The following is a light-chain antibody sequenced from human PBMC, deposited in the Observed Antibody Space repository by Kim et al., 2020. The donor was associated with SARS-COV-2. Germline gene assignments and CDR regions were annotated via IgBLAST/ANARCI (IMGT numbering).Light chain of an antibody. CDR2: DVT. Sequence: QSALTQPASVSGSPGQSITISCTGSTSDVGSYNLVSWYQQHPAKAPKLIIYDVTERPSGVTDRFSGSKSGNTASLTVSGLQTEDEGVYYCCSYAGRTTLVFGGGTKLTVL. V-gene: IGLV2-23*02. CDR1: TSDVGSYNL. J-gene: IGLJ3*02. CDR3: CSYAGRTTLV.